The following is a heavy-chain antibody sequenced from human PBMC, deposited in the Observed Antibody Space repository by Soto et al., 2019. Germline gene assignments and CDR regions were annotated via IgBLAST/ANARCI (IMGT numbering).Heavy chain of an antibody. CDR2: ISPYNDNT. J-gene: IGHJ5*02. CDR3: ARLPIAGRQFDP. Sequence: ASVKVSCKASAYTFSSYGISWVRHAPGQGLEWMGWISPYNDNTNYAQKLQGRVTITTDTSTSTAYMELRSLRSDDTAVYYCARLPIAGRQFDPWGQGTLVTVSS. V-gene: IGHV1-18*04. CDR1: AYTFSSYG. D-gene: IGHD6-6*01.